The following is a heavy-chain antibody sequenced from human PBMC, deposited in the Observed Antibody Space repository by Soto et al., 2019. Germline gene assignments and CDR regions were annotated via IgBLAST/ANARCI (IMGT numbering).Heavy chain of an antibody. CDR3: ARGHYYYAMDV. J-gene: IGHJ6*02. CDR1: GGSVSSGVFS. V-gene: IGHV4-30-2*01. CDR2: LSHGGSP. Sequence: QLKLQESGSGVVQPSQTLSLTCAVSGGSVSSGVFSWNCIRQPPGQGLEWIGYLSHGGSPHYTPSLRGRVSISVYMSTNVISLNLSSMTPADTAVCFCARGHYYYAMDVWGPGTTVTVSS.